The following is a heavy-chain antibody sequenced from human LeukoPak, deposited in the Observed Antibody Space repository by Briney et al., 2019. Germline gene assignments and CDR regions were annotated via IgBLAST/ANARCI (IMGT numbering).Heavy chain of an antibody. CDR3: ASRLYGDANY. J-gene: IGHJ4*02. V-gene: IGHV3-48*02. CDR1: GLSFSTHS. CDR2: IGSSGRTI. Sequence: PGGSLRLSCAASGLSFSTHSMNWVRQAPGKGLEWVSYIGSSGRTIYYGDSVKGRFTISRDNAKNSLYLQMNNLRDEDTAVYYCASRLYGDANYWGQGTLVTVSS. D-gene: IGHD3-3*01.